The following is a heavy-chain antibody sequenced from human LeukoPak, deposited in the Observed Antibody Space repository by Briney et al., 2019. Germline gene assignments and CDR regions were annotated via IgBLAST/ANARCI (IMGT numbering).Heavy chain of an antibody. D-gene: IGHD6-19*01. CDR1: GGSISRDY. Sequence: SETLSLTCTVSGGSISRDYWSWIRQPPGKGLEWIGYIYYSGSTNYNPSLKSRVTISVDTSKNQFSLKLSSVTAADTAVYYCARSGRDIAVAGTSGCYYFGYWGQGTLVTVSS. CDR2: IYYSGST. J-gene: IGHJ4*02. V-gene: IGHV4-59*01. CDR3: ARSGRDIAVAGTSGCYYFGY.